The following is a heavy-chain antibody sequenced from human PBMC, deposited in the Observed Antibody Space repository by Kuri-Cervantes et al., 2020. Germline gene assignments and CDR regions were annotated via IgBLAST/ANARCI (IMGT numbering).Heavy chain of an antibody. CDR1: GFTFSSYS. D-gene: IGHD3-9*01. CDR3: ARVGLRYFDWLLSEGGLYYYYGMDV. Sequence: GGSLRLSCAASGFTFSSYSMNWVRQAPGKGLEWVSSISSSSSYIYYADSVKGRFTIPRDNAKNSLYLQMNSLRAEDTAVYYCARVGLRYFDWLLSEGGLYYYYGMDVRGQGTTVTVSS. J-gene: IGHJ6*02. CDR2: ISSSSSYI. V-gene: IGHV3-21*01.